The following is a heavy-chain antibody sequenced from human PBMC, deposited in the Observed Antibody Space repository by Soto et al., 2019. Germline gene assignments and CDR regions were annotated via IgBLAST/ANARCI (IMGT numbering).Heavy chain of an antibody. Sequence: EVQVAESGGGLVQPGGSLRRSCAASGFNVSRNYMAWVRLAPGRGRERVSFIYNDGWSADAESVKGRLVTSKDHAKNTLALQMNSLRGEDTADYYCTRRTPYAMGDSFDIWGRG. CDR3: TRRTPYAMGDSFDI. CDR2: IYNDGWS. CDR1: GFNVSRNY. V-gene: IGHV3-66*04. D-gene: IGHD2-21*02. J-gene: IGHJ3*02.